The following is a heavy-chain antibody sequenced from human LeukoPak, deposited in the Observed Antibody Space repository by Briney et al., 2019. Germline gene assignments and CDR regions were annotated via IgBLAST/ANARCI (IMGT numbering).Heavy chain of an antibody. CDR1: GYTFTSYD. D-gene: IGHD3-10*01. V-gene: IGHV1-8*01. Sequence: ASVKVSCKASGYTFTSYDINWVRQAPGQGLEWMGWMNPNSGNTGYAQKFQGRVTMTRNTSISTAYMELSSLRSEDTAVYYCARGLSEYYYGSGSYSFDYWGQGTLVTVSS. J-gene: IGHJ4*02. CDR2: MNPNSGNT. CDR3: ARGLSEYYYGSGSYSFDY.